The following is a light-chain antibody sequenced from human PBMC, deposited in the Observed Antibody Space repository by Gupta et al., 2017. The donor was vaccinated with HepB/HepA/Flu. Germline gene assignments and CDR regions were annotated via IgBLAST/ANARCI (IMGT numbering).Light chain of an antibody. J-gene: IGKJ5*01. CDR2: AAS. CDR3: QQSYSTPPT. CDR1: QSISSY. V-gene: IGKV1-39*01. Sequence: DIQMTQSPSSLSASVGDRVTITCLASQSISSYLNWYQQKPGKAPKLLIYAASSLQSGVPSRFSGSGSGTDFTLTISSLQPEDFATYYCQQSYSTPPTFVQGTRLEIK.